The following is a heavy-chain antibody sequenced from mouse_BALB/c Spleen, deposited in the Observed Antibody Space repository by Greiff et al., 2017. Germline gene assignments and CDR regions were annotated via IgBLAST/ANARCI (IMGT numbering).Heavy chain of an antibody. D-gene: IGHD1-2*01. Sequence: VQLQQSGAELAKPGASVKMSCKASGYTFTSYWMHWVKQRPGQGLEWIGYINPSTGYTEYNQKFKDKATLTADKSSSTAYMQLSSLTSEDSAVYYCARSAFHYYGAMDYWGQGTSVTVSS. CDR2: INPSTGYT. CDR3: ARSAFHYYGAMDY. J-gene: IGHJ4*01. CDR1: GYTFTSYW. V-gene: IGHV1-7*01.